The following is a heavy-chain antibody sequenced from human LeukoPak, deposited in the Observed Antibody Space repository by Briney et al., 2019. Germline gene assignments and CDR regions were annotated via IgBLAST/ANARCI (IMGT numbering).Heavy chain of an antibody. J-gene: IGHJ4*02. D-gene: IGHD2-2*01. CDR3: ARGGPSWPGPIEDYFDY. Sequence: SETLSLTCAVYGGSFSGYYWSWIRQPPGKGLEWIGEINHSGSTNYNPSLKSRVTISVDTSRNQFSLKLSSVTAADTAVYYCARGGPSWPGPIEDYFDYWGQGTLVTVSS. CDR1: GGSFSGYY. V-gene: IGHV4-34*01. CDR2: INHSGST.